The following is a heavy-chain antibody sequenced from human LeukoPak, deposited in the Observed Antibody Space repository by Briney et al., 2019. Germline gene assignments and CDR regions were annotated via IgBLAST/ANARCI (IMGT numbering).Heavy chain of an antibody. J-gene: IGHJ5*02. D-gene: IGHD6-6*01. CDR2: IYYSGST. CDR3: ARRGGSYNWFDP. Sequence: SETLSLTCTVSGGSISSYYWSWFRQPPGKGLEWIGYIYYSGSTNYNPSLKSRVTISVDTSKNQFSLKLSSVTAADTAVYYCARRGGSYNWFDPWGQGTLVTVSS. CDR1: GGSISSYY. V-gene: IGHV4-59*08.